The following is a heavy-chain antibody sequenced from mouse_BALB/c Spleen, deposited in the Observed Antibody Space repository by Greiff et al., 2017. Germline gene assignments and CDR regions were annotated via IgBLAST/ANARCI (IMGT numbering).Heavy chain of an antibody. V-gene: IGHV5-6-5*01. CDR2: ISSGGST. CDR1: GFTFSSYA. CDR3: ARSYAFDV. Sequence: EVQGVESGGGLVKPGGSLKLSCAASGFTFSSYAMSWVRQTPEKRLEWVASISSGGSTYYPDSVKGRFTISRDNARNILYLQMSSLRSVDTAMYYCARSYAFDVWGAGTTVTVSS. D-gene: IGHD1-1*01. J-gene: IGHJ1*01.